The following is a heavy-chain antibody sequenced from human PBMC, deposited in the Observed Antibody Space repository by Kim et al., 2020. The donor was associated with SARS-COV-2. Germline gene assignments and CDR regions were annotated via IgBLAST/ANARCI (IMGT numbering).Heavy chain of an antibody. J-gene: IGHJ5*02. CDR3: ARGYFDWLLYSWFDP. V-gene: IGHV4-61*02. Sequence: PSLKSRATISVDTSKNQFSLKLSSVTAADTAVYYCARGYFDWLLYSWFDPWGQGTLVTVSS. D-gene: IGHD3-9*01.